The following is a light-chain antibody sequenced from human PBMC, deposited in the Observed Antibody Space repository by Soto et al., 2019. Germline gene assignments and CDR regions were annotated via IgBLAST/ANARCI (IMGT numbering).Light chain of an antibody. CDR2: GIS. Sequence: EIVMTQSPVTLSVSPGERVTLSCRASQSVSSNYFAWYQQKPGQAPRLLIYGISSRATGIPDRFSASGSGTDFTLTIRRLEPEDLGFYYCQQYDASLSITFGQGTRLEIK. CDR1: QSVSSNY. J-gene: IGKJ5*01. V-gene: IGKV3-20*01. CDR3: QQYDASLSIT.